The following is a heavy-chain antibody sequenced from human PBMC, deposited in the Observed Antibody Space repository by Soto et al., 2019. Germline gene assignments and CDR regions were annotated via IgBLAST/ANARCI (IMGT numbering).Heavy chain of an antibody. CDR3: ARDSPSMVRGVIIEGGFDY. D-gene: IGHD3-10*01. J-gene: IGHJ4*02. Sequence: QVQLVQSGAEVKKPGSSVKVSCKASGGTFSSYAISWVRQAPGQGLEWMGGIIPIFGTANYAQKFQGRVTITADESTSTGYMELSSLRSEDTAVYYCARDSPSMVRGVIIEGGFDYWGQGTLVTVSS. V-gene: IGHV1-69*01. CDR1: GGTFSSYA. CDR2: IIPIFGTA.